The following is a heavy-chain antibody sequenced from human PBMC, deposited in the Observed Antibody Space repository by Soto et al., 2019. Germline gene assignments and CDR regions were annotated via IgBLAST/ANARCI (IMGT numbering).Heavy chain of an antibody. CDR2: IFYSGST. Sequence: QVQLQESGPGLVKPSETLSLTCTVSGGSISSSYHYWGWIRQPPGKGLEWIGSIFYSGSTDYNPSLKSRVTISLDTSKKQFSLKLISMTAADTAVYYCARRRARTRYSPAPDFDYWGRGTLVTVSS. CDR3: ARRRARTRYSPAPDFDY. J-gene: IGHJ4*02. CDR1: GGSISSSYHY. V-gene: IGHV4-39*01. D-gene: IGHD5-18*01.